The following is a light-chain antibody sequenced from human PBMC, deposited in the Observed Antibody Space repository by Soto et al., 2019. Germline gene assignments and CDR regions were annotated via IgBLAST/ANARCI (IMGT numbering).Light chain of an antibody. CDR3: QQSYITPQT. Sequence: DIQMTQSPSSLSASVGDRITITCRASQSIINSLNWFQQKPGKPPKLLISVASSLESGVPSRFSGSGSGTDFTLTISSLQPEDFATYYCQQSYITPQTFGQGTKLESK. J-gene: IGKJ2*01. V-gene: IGKV1-39*01. CDR1: QSIINS. CDR2: VAS.